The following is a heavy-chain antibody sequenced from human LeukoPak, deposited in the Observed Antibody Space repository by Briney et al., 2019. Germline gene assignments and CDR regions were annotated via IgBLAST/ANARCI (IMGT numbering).Heavy chain of an antibody. D-gene: IGHD1-26*01. CDR2: VNPNSGGT. V-gene: IGHV1-2*02. Sequence: GASVKVSCRASGYVFIDYYIHWVRQAPGQGLERMGWVNPNSGGTYYPQKFRGRATMTRDTSISTAYMELSRLRSDDTAVYYCARGRRILVGDTNAGDFFDYWGQGALVTVSS. CDR1: GYVFIDYY. CDR3: ARGRRILVGDTNAGDFFDY. J-gene: IGHJ4*02.